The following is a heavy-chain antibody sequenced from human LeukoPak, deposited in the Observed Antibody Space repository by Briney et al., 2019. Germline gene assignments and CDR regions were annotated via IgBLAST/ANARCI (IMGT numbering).Heavy chain of an antibody. CDR2: IKKDGSEQ. Sequence: GGSLRLSCVASGFSFSDHWMNWFRQAPGKGLEWVATIKKDGSEQYYVDSMKGRFTISRDNAKNSVYLQINSLRAEDTAVYYCARDLGWLQSDYWGQGTLVTVSS. D-gene: IGHD5-24*01. V-gene: IGHV3-7*01. CDR1: GFSFSDHW. CDR3: ARDLGWLQSDY. J-gene: IGHJ4*02.